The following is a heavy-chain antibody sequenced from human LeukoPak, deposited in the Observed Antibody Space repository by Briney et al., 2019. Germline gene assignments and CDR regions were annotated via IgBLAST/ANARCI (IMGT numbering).Heavy chain of an antibody. J-gene: IGHJ6*03. CDR2: FSTSGST. CDR1: GGSISSYY. CDR3: ARSLAARPYYYYYYMDV. Sequence: SETLSLTCTVSGGSISSYYWSWIRQPAGKGLEWIGRFSTSGSTNYNPSLKSRVTISVDTSKNQFSLKLSSVTAADTAVYYCARSLAARPYYYYYYMDVWGKGTTVTVSS. V-gene: IGHV4-4*07. D-gene: IGHD6-6*01.